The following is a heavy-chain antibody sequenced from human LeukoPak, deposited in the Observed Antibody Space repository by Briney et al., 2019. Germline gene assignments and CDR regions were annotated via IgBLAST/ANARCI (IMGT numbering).Heavy chain of an antibody. D-gene: IGHD1-26*01. V-gene: IGHV1-2*06. CDR2: INSKSGGA. J-gene: IGHJ4*02. CDR1: GYTFTVYF. Sequence: ASVKVSCKTSGYTFTVYFMHWVRHAPGQRPEWMGRINSKSGGANYTQNFQGSVTMTRDTYISTPCMELSRMTSDDTAVYYCARDLDSTSNWELDYWGQGTLVTVSS. CDR3: ARDLDSTSNWELDY.